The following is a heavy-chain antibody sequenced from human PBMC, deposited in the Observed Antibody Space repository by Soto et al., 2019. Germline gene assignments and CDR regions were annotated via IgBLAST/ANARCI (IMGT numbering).Heavy chain of an antibody. CDR1: GFTFSDYY. J-gene: IGHJ5*02. D-gene: IGHD3-10*01. V-gene: IGHV3-11*01. Sequence: PGGSLRLSCAASGFTFSDYYMSWIRQAPGKGLEWVSYISSSGSTIYYADSVKGRFTISRDNAKNSLYLQMNSLRAEDTAVYYCARDRRITMVRGASDWFDPCGQGTLVTVSS. CDR2: ISSSGSTI. CDR3: ARDRRITMVRGASDWFDP.